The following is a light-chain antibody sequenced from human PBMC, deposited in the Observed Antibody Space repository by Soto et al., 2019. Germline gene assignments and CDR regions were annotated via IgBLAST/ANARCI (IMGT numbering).Light chain of an antibody. Sequence: QSVLTQPASVSGSPGQSITISCTGTSSDVGGYNYVSWYQQHPGKAPKLMIYEVSNRPSGLFNRFSGSKSGNTASLTISGLQAEDEDDYYCSSYPSSYNPVFGGGTQLTVL. CDR2: EVS. V-gene: IGLV2-14*01. J-gene: IGLJ2*01. CDR3: SSYPSSYNPV. CDR1: SSDVGGYNY.